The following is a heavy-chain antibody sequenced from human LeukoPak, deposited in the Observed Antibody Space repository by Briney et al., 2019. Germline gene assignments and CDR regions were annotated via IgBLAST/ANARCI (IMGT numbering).Heavy chain of an antibody. CDR2: IKQDGSEK. J-gene: IGHJ4*02. V-gene: IGHV3-7*03. CDR3: ARRYCSSTSCYDY. D-gene: IGHD2-2*01. Sequence: GGSLRLSCAASGFTFSNHWMGWVRQAPGKGLEWVANIKQDGSEKYYVDSVKGRFTISRDNAKNSLYLQMNSLRAEDTAVYYCARRYCSSTSCYDYWGQGTLVTVSS. CDR1: GFTFSNHW.